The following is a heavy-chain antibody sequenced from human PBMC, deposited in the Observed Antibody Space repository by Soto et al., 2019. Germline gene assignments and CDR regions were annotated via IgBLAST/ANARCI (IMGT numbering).Heavy chain of an antibody. CDR1: GFTFSTYG. D-gene: IGHD2-2*02. J-gene: IGHJ4*02. V-gene: IGHV3-30*18. CDR3: AKGQIDYTSYPFDS. Sequence: PGGSLRLSCAASGFTFSTYGMHWVRQAPGKGLEWVAVISYDGSNRYYADFVKGRFTISRDNSKNTLYLQMNSLRAEDVAVYYCAKGQIDYTSYPFDSWGQGTLVTVSS. CDR2: ISYDGSNR.